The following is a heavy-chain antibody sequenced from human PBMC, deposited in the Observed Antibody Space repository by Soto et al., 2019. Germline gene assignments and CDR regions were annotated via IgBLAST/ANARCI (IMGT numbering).Heavy chain of an antibody. CDR2: IKEDGSEK. CDR3: ARMGSGTYYYYYATDV. D-gene: IGHD1-26*01. V-gene: IGHV3-7*01. Sequence: EVQLVESGGGLVQPGGSLRLSCAATGFTFRSYWMNWVRQAPGKGLEWVANIKEDGSEKYYVDSVKGRFTISRDNAKNSLYLKMNSLRAEDTAVYYCARMGSGTYYYYYATDVWGQGTTVTVSS. J-gene: IGHJ6*02. CDR1: GFTFRSYW.